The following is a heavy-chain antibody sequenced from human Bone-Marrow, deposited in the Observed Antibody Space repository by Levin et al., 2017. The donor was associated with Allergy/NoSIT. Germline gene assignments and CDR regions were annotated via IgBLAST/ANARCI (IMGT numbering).Heavy chain of an antibody. CDR1: GDSISSYY. Sequence: ESLKISCSVSGDSISSYYWSWIRRPPGKGLEWIGYIFYSGDTNYNPSLESRVTMSIDTSKSQFSLTLNSVTPADTAVYYCASFLPTRFDHWGQGTLVIVSS. D-gene: IGHD2-15*01. V-gene: IGHV4-59*01. CDR2: IFYSGDT. J-gene: IGHJ4*02. CDR3: ASFLPTRFDH.